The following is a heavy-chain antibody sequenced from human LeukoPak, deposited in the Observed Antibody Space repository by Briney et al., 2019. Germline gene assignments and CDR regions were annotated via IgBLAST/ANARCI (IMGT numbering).Heavy chain of an antibody. V-gene: IGHV3-23*01. D-gene: IGHD3-22*01. J-gene: IGHJ2*01. CDR2: ISGRGGST. CDR1: GFTFSSYA. CDR3: AKDPNYYDSSGYYWGRDWYFDL. Sequence: GGSLRLSCAASGFTFSSYAMSWVRQAPGKGLEGGSAISGRGGSTYYADSVKGRFTISRDNSKNTLYLQMNRLSAEDTAVYYCAKDPNYYDSSGYYWGRDWYFDLWGRGTLVTVSS.